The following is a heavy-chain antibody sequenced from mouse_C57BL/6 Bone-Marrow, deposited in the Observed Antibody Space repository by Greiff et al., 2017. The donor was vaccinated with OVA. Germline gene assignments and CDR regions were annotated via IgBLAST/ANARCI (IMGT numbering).Heavy chain of an antibody. V-gene: IGHV5-6*01. CDR1: GFTFSSYG. CDR3: ARHGGGAWCAY. Sequence: EVQLQESGGDLVKPGGSLKLSCAASGFTFSSYGMSWVRQTPDKRLEWVATISSGGSYTYYPDSVKGRFTISRDNAKNTLYLQMSSLKSEDTAMYYCARHGGGAWCAYWGQGTLVTVSA. CDR2: ISSGGSYT. J-gene: IGHJ3*01.